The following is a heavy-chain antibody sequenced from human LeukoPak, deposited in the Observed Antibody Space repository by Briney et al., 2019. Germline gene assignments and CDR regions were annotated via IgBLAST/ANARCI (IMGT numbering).Heavy chain of an antibody. CDR2: ISSSSTI. V-gene: IGHV3-48*04. J-gene: IGHJ4*02. D-gene: IGHD3-22*01. CDR1: GFTFSSYS. Sequence: GGSLRLSCAASGFTFSSYSMNWVRQAPGKGLEWVSYISSSSTIYYADSVKGRFTISRDNAKNSLYLQMNSLRAEDTAVYYCAREGSYYDSSGGLTLDYWGQGTLVTVSS. CDR3: AREGSYYDSSGGLTLDY.